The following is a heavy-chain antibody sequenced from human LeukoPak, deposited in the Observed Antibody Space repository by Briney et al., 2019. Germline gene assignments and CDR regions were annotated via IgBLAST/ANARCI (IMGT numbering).Heavy chain of an antibody. D-gene: IGHD3-3*01. V-gene: IGHV3-21*01. CDR2: ISSSSSYI. Sequence: PGGSLRLSCAASGFTFSSYSMNWVRQAPGKGLEWVSSISSSSSYIYYADSVKGRFTISRDNAKNSLCLQMNSLRAEDTAVYYCASSIADYDFWSGYSSYWGQGTLVTVSS. CDR1: GFTFSSYS. J-gene: IGHJ4*02. CDR3: ASSIADYDFWSGYSSY.